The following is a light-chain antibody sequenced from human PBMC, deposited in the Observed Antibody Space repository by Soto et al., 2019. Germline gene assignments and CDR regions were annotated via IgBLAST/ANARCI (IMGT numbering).Light chain of an antibody. CDR2: AAS. J-gene: IGKJ5*01. CDR3: QQSYATPIT. V-gene: IGKV1-39*01. CDR1: RSISTY. Sequence: DIQVTQSPSSLSASVGDRVTITCRASRSISTYLSWYQQKPGKAPKLMIYAASSLQSGVPSRFSGSGSGTDFTLTISSLQPEDFATYYCQQSYATPITLGQGTRLEI.